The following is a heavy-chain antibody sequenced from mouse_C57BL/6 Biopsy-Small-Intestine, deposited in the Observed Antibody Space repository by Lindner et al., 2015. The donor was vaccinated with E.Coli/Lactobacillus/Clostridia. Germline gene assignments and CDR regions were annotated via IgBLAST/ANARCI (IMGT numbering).Heavy chain of an antibody. Sequence: VQLQESGAELVKPGASVKLSCKASGYTFPDYTIHWVKHRSGQGLEWIGLFYPGSGSLKYSERFKDKATFTADKSSSTVYMDLTGLTSEDSAVYFCARHEWSTMVFDYWGQGTTLTVSS. CDR2: FYPGSGSL. CDR3: ARHEWSTMVFDY. J-gene: IGHJ2*01. V-gene: IGHV1-62-2*01. D-gene: IGHD2-1*01. CDR1: GYTFPDYT.